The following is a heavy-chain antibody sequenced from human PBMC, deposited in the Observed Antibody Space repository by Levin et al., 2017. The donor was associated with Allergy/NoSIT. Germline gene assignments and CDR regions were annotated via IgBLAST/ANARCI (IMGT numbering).Heavy chain of an antibody. V-gene: IGHV1-2*02. CDR1: GYTFTGYY. CDR3: ARRFGPPPFRNWFDP. J-gene: IGHJ5*02. D-gene: IGHD3-10*01. CDR2: INPNSGGT. Sequence: GESLKISCKASGYTFTGYYMHWVRQAPGQGLEWMGWINPNSGGTNYAQKFQGRVTMTRDTSISTAYMELSRLRSDDTAVYYCARRFGPPPFRNWFDPWGQGTLVTVSS.